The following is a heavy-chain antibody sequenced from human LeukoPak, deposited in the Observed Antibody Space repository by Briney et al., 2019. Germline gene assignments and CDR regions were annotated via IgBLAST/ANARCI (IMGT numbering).Heavy chain of an antibody. CDR2: IYSGGST. Sequence: GGSLRLSCAASGFSFSNAWMSWVRQAPGKGLEWVSVIYSGGSTYYADSVKGRFTISRDNSKNTLYLQMNSLRAEDTAVYYCARVVVIKPNYYYYMDVWGKGTTVTVSS. CDR3: ARVVVIKPNYYYYMDV. CDR1: GFSFSNAW. J-gene: IGHJ6*03. V-gene: IGHV3-53*01. D-gene: IGHD3-3*01.